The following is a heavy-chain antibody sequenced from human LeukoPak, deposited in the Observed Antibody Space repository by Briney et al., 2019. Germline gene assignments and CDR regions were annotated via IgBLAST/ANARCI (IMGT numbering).Heavy chain of an antibody. V-gene: IGHV4-39*01. CDR1: GGSISSSSYY. CDR2: IYYSGST. CDR3: ASYHYYDSSGYYVRAFDI. D-gene: IGHD3-22*01. Sequence: SETLSLTCTVSGGSISSSSYYWGWIRQPPGKGLEWIGSIYYSGSTYYNPSLKSRVTISVDASKNQFSLKLSSVTAADTAVYYCASYHYYDSSGYYVRAFDIWGRGTMVTVSS. J-gene: IGHJ3*02.